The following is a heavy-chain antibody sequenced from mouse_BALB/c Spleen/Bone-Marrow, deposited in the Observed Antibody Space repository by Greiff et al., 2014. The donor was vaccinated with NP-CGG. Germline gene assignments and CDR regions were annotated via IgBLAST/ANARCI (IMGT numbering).Heavy chain of an antibody. V-gene: IGHV14-4*02. D-gene: IGHD2-1*01. CDR2: IDPENGAT. Sequence: VQLQQSGAELVRSGASVKLSCTASGFNIKDYYMHWVKQRPEQGLEWIGWIDPENGATEYAQKFKGKATITADTSSNTAYLQISSLTSEDTAVYYCNGNYYAMDYWGQGTSVTVSS. CDR1: GFNIKDYY. J-gene: IGHJ4*01. CDR3: NGNYYAMDY.